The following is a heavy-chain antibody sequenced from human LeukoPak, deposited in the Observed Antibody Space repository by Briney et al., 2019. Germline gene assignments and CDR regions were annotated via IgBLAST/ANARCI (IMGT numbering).Heavy chain of an antibody. Sequence: ASVKVSCKASGYTFTGYYVHWVRQAPGQGLEWMGWMNPKSGGTNCAQKFQGRVTMTRDTSISTAYMELSRLRSDDTAVYYCARSVNDYVWGSYRSFYFDYWGQGTLVTVSS. CDR3: ARSVNDYVWGSYRSFYFDY. D-gene: IGHD3-16*02. CDR2: MNPKSGGT. CDR1: GYTFTGYY. J-gene: IGHJ4*02. V-gene: IGHV1-2*02.